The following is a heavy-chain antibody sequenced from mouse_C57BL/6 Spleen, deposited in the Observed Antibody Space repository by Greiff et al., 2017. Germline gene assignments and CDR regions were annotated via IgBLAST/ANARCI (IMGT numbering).Heavy chain of an antibody. V-gene: IGHV1-50*01. J-gene: IGHJ3*01. CDR3: GRWDRFAY. CDR2: IDPSDSYT. D-gene: IGHD3-3*01. CDR1: GYTFTSYW. Sequence: QVQLQQPGAELVKPGASVKLSCKASGYTFTSYWMQWVKQRPGPGLEWIGEIDPSDSYTNYNQKFKGKATLTVDTSSSTAYLQLSSLTSEDAAVYYCGRWDRFAYWGQGTLVTVSA.